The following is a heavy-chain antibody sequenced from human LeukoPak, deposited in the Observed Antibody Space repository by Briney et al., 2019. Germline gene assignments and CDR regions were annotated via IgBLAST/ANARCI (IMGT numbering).Heavy chain of an antibody. Sequence: SETLSLTCTVPFGSISGYSWNWIRQSPEKGLEWIGYVHHSGSSYYNASLNSRITMSVDTSKSQCPLRLSSVTAAAAAVYYCARWGGSVLWSFDFWGQGTLVTVSS. CDR2: VHHSGSS. V-gene: IGHV4-59*01. J-gene: IGHJ4*02. CDR3: ARWGGSVLWSFDF. CDR1: FGSISGYS. D-gene: IGHD3-16*01.